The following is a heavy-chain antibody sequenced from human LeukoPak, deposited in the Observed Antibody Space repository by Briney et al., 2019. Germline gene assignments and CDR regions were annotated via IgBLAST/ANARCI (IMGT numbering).Heavy chain of an antibody. V-gene: IGHV4-34*01. J-gene: IGHJ5*02. D-gene: IGHD4-11*01. CDR2: INHSGST. Sequence: PSETLSLTCAVYGGSFSGYYWSWIRQPPGKGLEWIGEINHSGSTNYNPSLKSRVTISVDTSKNQFSLKLSSVTAADTAVYYCVRRVTTSWWDWFDPWGQGTLVTVSS. CDR1: GGSFSGYY. CDR3: VRRVTTSWWDWFDP.